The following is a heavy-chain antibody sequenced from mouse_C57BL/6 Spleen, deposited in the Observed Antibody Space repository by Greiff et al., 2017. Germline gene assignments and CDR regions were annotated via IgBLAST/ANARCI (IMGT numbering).Heavy chain of an antibody. CDR3: ARRGYDYWYFEV. Sequence: EVKLVESGGGLVKPGGSLKLSCAASGFTFSSYAMSWVRQTPEKRLEWVATISDGGSYTYYPDNVKGRFTISRDNAKNNLYLQMSHLKSEDTAMYYCARRGYDYWYFEVWGTGTTVTVSS. CDR1: GFTFSSYA. J-gene: IGHJ1*03. CDR2: ISDGGSYT. D-gene: IGHD2-2*01. V-gene: IGHV5-4*03.